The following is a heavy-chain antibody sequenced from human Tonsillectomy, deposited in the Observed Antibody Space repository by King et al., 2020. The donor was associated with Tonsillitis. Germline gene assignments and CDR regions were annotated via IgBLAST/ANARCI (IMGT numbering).Heavy chain of an antibody. J-gene: IGHJ3*02. CDR2: IYWNDDK. CDR3: ARSNSGGYRVAYFDI. Sequence: TLKESGPTLVKPTQTLTLTCTFSGVSLSTSGVGVGWIRQPPGKALEWLALIYWNDDKRYSPSLKNRLTITKDTSKNQVVLTMTNMDPVDTATYYCARSNSGGYRVAYFDIWGQGTMVTVSS. V-gene: IGHV2-5*01. D-gene: IGHD1-26*01. CDR1: GVSLSTSGVG.